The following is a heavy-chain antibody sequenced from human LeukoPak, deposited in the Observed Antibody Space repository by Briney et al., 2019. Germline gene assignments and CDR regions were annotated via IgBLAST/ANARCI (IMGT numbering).Heavy chain of an antibody. Sequence: ASVKVSCKASGYTFTSYYMHWVRQAPGQGLEWMGIINPSGGSTSYAQMFQGRVTITRDTSTSTVYMELSSLRSEDTAVYYCARDRSGSEQRGYFDYWGQGTLVTVSS. J-gene: IGHJ4*02. CDR1: GYTFTSYY. V-gene: IGHV1-46*01. CDR3: ARDRSGSEQRGYFDY. CDR2: INPSGGST. D-gene: IGHD1-26*01.